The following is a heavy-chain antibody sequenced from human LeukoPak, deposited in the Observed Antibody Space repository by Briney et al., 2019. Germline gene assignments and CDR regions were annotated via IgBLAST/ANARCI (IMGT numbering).Heavy chain of an antibody. J-gene: IGHJ3*02. CDR2: ISAYNGNT. V-gene: IGHV1-18*01. D-gene: IGHD3-3*01. CDR3: ARVRTIFGVVHAFDI. CDR1: GYTFTSYG. Sequence: ASVKVSSKASGYTFTSYGISWVRQAPGQGLEWMGWISAYNGNTNYAQKLQGRVTMTTDTSTSTAYMELSSLRSEDTAVYYCARVRTIFGVVHAFDIWGQGTMVTVSS.